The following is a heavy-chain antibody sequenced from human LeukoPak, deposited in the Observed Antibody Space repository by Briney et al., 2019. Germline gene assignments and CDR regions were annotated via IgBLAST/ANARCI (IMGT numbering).Heavy chain of an antibody. J-gene: IGHJ3*02. CDR2: IWYDGSTK. D-gene: IGHD3-22*01. CDR1: GFTFSTYG. Sequence: GSLRLSCAASGFTFSTYGMHWVRQAPGKGLEWVANIWYDGSTKYYADSVKGRFTISRDNSKNTLYLQMNSLRAEDTAVYYCARDLVDYDSSGPDAFDIWGQGTMVTVSS. CDR3: ARDLVDYDSSGPDAFDI. V-gene: IGHV3-30*02.